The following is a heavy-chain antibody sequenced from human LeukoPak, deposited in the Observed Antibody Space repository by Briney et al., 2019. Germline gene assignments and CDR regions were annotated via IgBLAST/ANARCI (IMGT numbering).Heavy chain of an antibody. CDR1: GYTFTGYY. CDR2: INPNSGGT. J-gene: IGHJ3*02. Sequence: ASVKVSCKASGYTFTGYYMHWVRQAPGQGLQWMGWINPNSGGTNYAQKFQGWVTMTRDTSTSTVYMELSSLRSEDTAVYYCASLMIFGLGDAFDIWGQGTMVTVSS. V-gene: IGHV1-2*04. D-gene: IGHD3/OR15-3a*01. CDR3: ASLMIFGLGDAFDI.